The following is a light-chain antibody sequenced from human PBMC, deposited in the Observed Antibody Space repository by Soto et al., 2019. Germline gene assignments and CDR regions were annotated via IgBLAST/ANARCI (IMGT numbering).Light chain of an antibody. V-gene: IGKV1-33*01. J-gene: IGKJ3*01. CDR3: QQYANHPPYFT. Sequence: DIQMTQSPSSLSASVGDRVTITCQASQDISNYLNWYQQKPGKGPKLLIYDASNLETGVPTRFSGSGSGRVSAFNISSLQPEAIATHYCQQYANHPPYFTVGPRTKVDIK. CDR1: QDISNY. CDR2: DAS.